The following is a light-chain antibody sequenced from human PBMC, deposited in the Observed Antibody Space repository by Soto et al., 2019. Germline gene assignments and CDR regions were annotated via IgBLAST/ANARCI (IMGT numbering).Light chain of an antibody. V-gene: IGKV3-15*01. CDR2: GAS. CDR3: QQHNNWPLT. J-gene: IGKJ4*01. CDR1: QSVSSN. Sequence: EIVMTQSPATLSVSPGERATLSCRASQSVSSNLAWYQQKPGQAPRLLVYGASTRATGIPARFSGSGSGTQFTLTISSLQSEDLAVYYCQQHNNWPLTFGGVTKVDIK.